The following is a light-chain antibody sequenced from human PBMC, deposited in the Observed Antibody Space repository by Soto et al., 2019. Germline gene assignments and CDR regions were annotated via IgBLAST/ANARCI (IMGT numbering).Light chain of an antibody. CDR2: EVT. J-gene: IGLJ1*01. V-gene: IGLV2-8*01. Sequence: QSALTQPPSASGSPGQSVTISCTGASSDVGAYIYVSWYQQHPGKAPRLIIYEVTKRPSGVPGRFSAAKSGNTASLTVSGLQAEDEADYDCASYAGNNNFVFGTGTKLTVL. CDR1: SSDVGAYIY. CDR3: ASYAGNNNFV.